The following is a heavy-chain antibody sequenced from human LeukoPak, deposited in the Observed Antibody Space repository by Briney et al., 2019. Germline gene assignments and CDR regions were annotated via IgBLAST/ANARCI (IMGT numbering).Heavy chain of an antibody. CDR2: ISAYNGNT. J-gene: IGHJ3*02. Sequence: ASVKVSCKASGYTFTNYGISWVRQAPGQGLEWMGWISAYNGNTNYAQKLQGRVTMTTDTSTSTAYMELRSLRSDDTAVYYCASRVSDYGSGSFESDAFDIWGQGTMVTVSS. CDR3: ASRVSDYGSGSFESDAFDI. V-gene: IGHV1-18*01. CDR1: GYTFTNYG. D-gene: IGHD3-10*01.